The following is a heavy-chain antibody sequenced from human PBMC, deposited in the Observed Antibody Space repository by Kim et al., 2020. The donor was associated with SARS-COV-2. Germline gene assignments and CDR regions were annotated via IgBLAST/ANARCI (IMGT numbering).Heavy chain of an antibody. CDR3: ARLTWSGSDDYYYYGMDV. J-gene: IGHJ6*02. Sequence: ASVKVSCKASGYTFTSYGISWVRQAPGQGLEWMGWISAYNGNTNYAQKLQGRVTMTTDTSTSTAYMELRSLRSDDTAVYYCARLTWSGSDDYYYYGMDVWGQGTTVTVSS. D-gene: IGHD1-26*01. CDR1: GYTFTSYG. V-gene: IGHV1-18*01. CDR2: ISAYNGNT.